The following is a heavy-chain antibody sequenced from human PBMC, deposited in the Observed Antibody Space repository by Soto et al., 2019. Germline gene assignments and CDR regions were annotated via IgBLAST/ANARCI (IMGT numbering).Heavy chain of an antibody. CDR3: ARHRYNSGPTDNDMDV. CDR2: IYPGDSDT. Sequence: GESRKSSGKGSGYDFANYWIGWVRQMPGKGLEWMGIIYPGDSDTKYSPSFQGQVTISVDKSISTAYLQWSSLTASDTAMYYCARHRYNSGPTDNDMDVWGQGTTVTVS. D-gene: IGHD6-19*01. V-gene: IGHV5-51*01. J-gene: IGHJ6*02. CDR1: GYDFANYW.